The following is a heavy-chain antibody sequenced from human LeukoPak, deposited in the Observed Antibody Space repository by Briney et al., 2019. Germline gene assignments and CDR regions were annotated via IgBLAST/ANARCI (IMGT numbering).Heavy chain of an antibody. D-gene: IGHD1-14*01. CDR2: IYFSGSP. J-gene: IGHJ4*02. CDR3: ARAPSRGPNLRIFDY. V-gene: IGHV4-59*01. Sequence: SETLSLPCTVSGGSISSYYWRWIRQPPGKELEWIGYIYFSGSPNYNPSLKSRVTISVDTSKNQFSLKLSSVTAADTAVYYCARAPSRGPNLRIFDYWGQGTLVTVSS. CDR1: GGSISSYY.